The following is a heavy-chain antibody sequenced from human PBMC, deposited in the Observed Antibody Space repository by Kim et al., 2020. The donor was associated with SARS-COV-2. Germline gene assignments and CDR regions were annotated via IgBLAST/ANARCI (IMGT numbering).Heavy chain of an antibody. CDR2: IYSTGST. CDR3: GGGRGRGGRGQYFYDMEV. Sequence: SETLSLTCAVSGASIGGYYWRWVRQPAGKGLEWIGGIYSTGSTNYNPSLESRVSMSVDTSKKHLSLQLSSGMAAEATAEYCGGGRGRGGRGQYFYDMEV. D-gene: IGHD3-16*01. V-gene: IGHV4-4*07. CDR1: GASIGGYY. J-gene: IGHJ6*03.